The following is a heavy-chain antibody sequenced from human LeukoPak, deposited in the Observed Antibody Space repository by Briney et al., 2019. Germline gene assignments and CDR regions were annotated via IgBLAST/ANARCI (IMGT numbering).Heavy chain of an antibody. Sequence: GGSLRLSCATSGFTVSSNYMSWVRQAPGKGLEWVSVIYSGGSTYYADSVKGRFTISRHNSKNTLYLQMNSLRAEDTAVYYCASRMGATRGHWGQGTLVTVSS. CDR2: IYSGGST. CDR1: GFTVSSNY. CDR3: ASRMGATRGH. J-gene: IGHJ4*02. D-gene: IGHD1-26*01. V-gene: IGHV3-53*04.